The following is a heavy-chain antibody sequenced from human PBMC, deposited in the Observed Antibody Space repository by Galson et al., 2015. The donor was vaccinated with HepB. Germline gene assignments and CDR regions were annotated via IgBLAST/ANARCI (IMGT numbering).Heavy chain of an antibody. CDR1: GFSLSTSGMY. V-gene: IGHV2-70*11. CDR3: ARSYDRGMDV. Sequence: PALVKPTQTLTLTCTFSGFSLSTSGMYVSWIRRPPGKALEWLARIDWGDGKYYSTSLKTRRTIPQGTSKNQVGLTMTNMEPGDTATYYCARSYDRGMDVWGQGTTVTVSS. D-gene: IGHD3-16*01. CDR2: IDWGDGK. J-gene: IGHJ6*02.